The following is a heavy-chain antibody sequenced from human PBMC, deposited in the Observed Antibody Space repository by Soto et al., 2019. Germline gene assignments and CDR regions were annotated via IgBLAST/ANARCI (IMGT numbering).Heavy chain of an antibody. J-gene: IGHJ4*02. CDR2: IIPIFGTP. Sequence: QVQLVQSGAEVKKPWSSVKVSCKASGGIFSTYAISWLRQAPGQGREWRGGIIPIFGTPNYAQRFQGRVTITADESTSTAYMELSRLRSEDTAVYYCARDRDDYGSGNYYNRIDFWGQGTLVTVSS. CDR3: ARDRDDYGSGNYYNRIDF. V-gene: IGHV1-69*01. CDR1: GGIFSTYA. D-gene: IGHD3-10*01.